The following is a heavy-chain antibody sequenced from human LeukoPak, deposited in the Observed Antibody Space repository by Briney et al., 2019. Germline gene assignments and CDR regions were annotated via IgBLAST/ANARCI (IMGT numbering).Heavy chain of an antibody. V-gene: IGHV3-23*01. CDR3: AKQLTGYFDY. CDR2: ISDSGGST. D-gene: IGHD1-1*01. J-gene: IGHJ4*02. CDR1: GFTFSSYA. Sequence: GGSLRLSCAASGFTFSSYAMSWVRQAPGKGLEWVSGISDSGGSTYYADSVKGRFTISRDNSKNTLYLQMNSLRAEDTAVYYCAKQLTGYFDYWGQGTLVTVSS.